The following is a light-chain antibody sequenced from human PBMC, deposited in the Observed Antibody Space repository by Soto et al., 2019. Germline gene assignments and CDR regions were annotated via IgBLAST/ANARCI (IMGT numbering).Light chain of an antibody. Sequence: QSVLTQPASVSGSPGQSITISYTGTSSDVGRFNFVSWFQQHPGKAPKLLIYEVTKRPSGVSNRFSGSKSGNTASLTISGLQTEDEADYYCSSYTTSTTYGFGTGTKGTV. J-gene: IGLJ1*01. CDR2: EVT. CDR3: SSYTTSTTYG. CDR1: SSDVGRFNF. V-gene: IGLV2-14*01.